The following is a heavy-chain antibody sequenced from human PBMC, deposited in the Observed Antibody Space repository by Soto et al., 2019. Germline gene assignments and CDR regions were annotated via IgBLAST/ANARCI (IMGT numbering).Heavy chain of an antibody. V-gene: IGHV3-43*01. J-gene: IGHJ4*02. CDR1: GFTFDDYT. Sequence: GESLKISCAASGFTFDDYTMHWVRQAPGKGLEWVSLISWDGGSTYYADSVKGRFTISRDNSKDSLYLQMNSLRTEDTALYYCAKGTRGSYLFDHWGQGTRVTVSS. D-gene: IGHD1-26*01. CDR3: AKGTRGSYLFDH. CDR2: ISWDGGST.